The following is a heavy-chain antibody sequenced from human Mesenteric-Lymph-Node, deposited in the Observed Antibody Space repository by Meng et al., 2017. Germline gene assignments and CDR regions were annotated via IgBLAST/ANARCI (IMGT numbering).Heavy chain of an antibody. CDR3: AREQRGTAVDY. CDR1: GFRFSDYA. J-gene: IGHJ4*02. D-gene: IGHD1-14*01. Sequence: EVQLVESGGGLVHPGGSLRLSCAASGFRFSDYAMHWVRQAPGKGLEYVSAISSSGGSTFYGKSVKDRFTISRDNSKNILYLQMGSLRAEDMAVYYCAREQRGTAVDYWGQGTLVTVSS. CDR2: ISSSGGST. V-gene: IGHV3-64*01.